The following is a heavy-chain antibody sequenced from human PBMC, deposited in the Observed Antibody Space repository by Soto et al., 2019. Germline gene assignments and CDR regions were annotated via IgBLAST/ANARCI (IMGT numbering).Heavy chain of an antibody. V-gene: IGHV1-69*06. Sequence: QVQLVQSGAEVKKPGSSVKVSCKASEGTFSSYAISWVRQAPGQGLEWMGGIIRIFGTANYAQKFQGRVTITADKATSTVYIELSRLRSKDKAVYYVAIDCVGDCYKGVASGYYYGIHVWGQATTVTVSS. CDR1: EGTFSSYA. J-gene: IGHJ6*02. D-gene: IGHD2-21*02. CDR3: AIDCVGDCYKGVASGYYYGIHV. CDR2: IIRIFGTA.